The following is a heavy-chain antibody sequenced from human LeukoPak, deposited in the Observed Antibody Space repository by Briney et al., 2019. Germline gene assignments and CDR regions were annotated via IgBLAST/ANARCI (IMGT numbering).Heavy chain of an antibody. V-gene: IGHV1-3*01. CDR1: GYTFTGYY. Sequence: ASVKVSCKASGYTFTGYYMHWVRQAPGQGLEWMGWINAGVGNTKYSEKFQDRVTVTRDTPATTAYMELSSLRAEDTAVYYCARAGRPMIGGVTPLEHFDSWGQGTLVTVSS. CDR2: INAGVGNT. D-gene: IGHD3-10*01. J-gene: IGHJ4*02. CDR3: ARAGRPMIGGVTPLEHFDS.